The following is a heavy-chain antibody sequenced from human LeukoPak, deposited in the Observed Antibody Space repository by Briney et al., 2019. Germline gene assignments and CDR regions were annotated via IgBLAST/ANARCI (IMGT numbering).Heavy chain of an antibody. J-gene: IGHJ4*02. CDR2: ISSSSSYI. V-gene: IGHV3-21*01. CDR1: GFTFSSYS. CDR3: AQDYHYDSSGYCH. D-gene: IGHD3-22*01. Sequence: GGSLRLSCAASGFTFSSYSMNWVRQAPGKGLEWVSSISSSSSYIYYADSVKGRFTISRDNAKNSLYLQMNSLRAEDTAVYYCAQDYHYDSSGYCHWGQGTLVTVSS.